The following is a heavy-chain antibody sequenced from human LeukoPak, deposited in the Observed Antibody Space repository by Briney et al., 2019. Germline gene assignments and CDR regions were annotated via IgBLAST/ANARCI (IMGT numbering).Heavy chain of an antibody. CDR1: GFTFSSYE. J-gene: IGHJ4*02. D-gene: IGHD4-17*01. CDR2: ISSSGSTI. Sequence: GGSLRLSCAASGFTFSSYEMNWVRQAPGKGLEWVSYISSSGSTIYYADSVKGRFTISRDNAKNSLYLQMNSLRAEDTAVYYCANLSTMTTYGYFDYWGQGTLVTVSS. V-gene: IGHV3-48*03. CDR3: ANLSTMTTYGYFDY.